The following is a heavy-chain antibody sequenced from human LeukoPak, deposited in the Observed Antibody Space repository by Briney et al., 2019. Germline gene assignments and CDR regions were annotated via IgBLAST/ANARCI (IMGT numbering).Heavy chain of an antibody. J-gene: IGHJ6*04. Sequence: ASVKVSCKASGYTFTSYYMHWVRQAPGQGLEWMGIINPSGGSTSYAQKFRGRVTMTRDTSTSTVYMELSSLRSEDTAVYYCARQQLHYYGMDVWGKGTTVTVSS. CDR1: GYTFTSYY. D-gene: IGHD6-13*01. CDR3: ARQQLHYYGMDV. V-gene: IGHV1-46*01. CDR2: INPSGGST.